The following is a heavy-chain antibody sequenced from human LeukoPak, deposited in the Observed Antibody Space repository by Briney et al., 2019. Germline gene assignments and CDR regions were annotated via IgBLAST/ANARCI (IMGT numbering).Heavy chain of an antibody. V-gene: IGHV3-23*01. CDR1: GFTFNNYA. Sequence: PGGSLRLSCVASGFTFNNYAMSWVRQAPGKGLEWVSSISGSGPSTDYTDAVKGRFIISRDNSKNTLYLQMNSLRAEDTAVYYCAKDHRDGYNFGYWGQGTLVTVSS. J-gene: IGHJ4*02. CDR3: AKDHRDGYNFGY. D-gene: IGHD5-12*01. CDR2: ISGSGPST.